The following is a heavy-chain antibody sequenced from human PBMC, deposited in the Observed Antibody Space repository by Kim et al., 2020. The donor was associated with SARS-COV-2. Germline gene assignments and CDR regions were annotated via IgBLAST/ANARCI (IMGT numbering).Heavy chain of an antibody. J-gene: IGHJ4*02. V-gene: IGHV3-30-3*02. CDR2: DGRKK. CDR3: AKAEAYDY. Sequence: DGRKKSNEDSEKGRFTSSRDNSKNTLDLQMNSLSAEDTAVYYCAKAEAYDYWGQGTLVTGSS.